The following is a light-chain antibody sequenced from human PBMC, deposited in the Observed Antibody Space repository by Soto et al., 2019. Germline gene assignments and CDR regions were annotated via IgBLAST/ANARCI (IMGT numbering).Light chain of an antibody. Sequence: QSMLTQPPSASGTPGQRVTISCSGSSSNIGGNTGNWYQQLPGTAPKLLIHSNNQRPSGVPDRFSGSKSGTSASLAISGLQSEDEADYYCATWDDSLNGWVFGGGTKLTVL. CDR2: SNN. J-gene: IGLJ3*02. CDR1: SSNIGGNT. V-gene: IGLV1-44*01. CDR3: ATWDDSLNGWV.